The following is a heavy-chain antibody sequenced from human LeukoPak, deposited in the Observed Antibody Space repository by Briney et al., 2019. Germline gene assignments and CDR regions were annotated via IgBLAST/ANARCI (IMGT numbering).Heavy chain of an antibody. V-gene: IGHV1-8*01. CDR1: GYTFTSYD. Sequence: ASVKVSCKASGYTFTSYDINWVRQATGQGLEWMGWMNPSSGNTGYAQKFQGRVTMTRNTSISTAYMELSSLRSEDTAVYYCVRADRSGYYTLAYCYYYYMDVWGKGTTVTVSS. D-gene: IGHD3-3*01. CDR3: VRADRSGYYTLAYCYYYYMDV. J-gene: IGHJ6*03. CDR2: MNPSSGNT.